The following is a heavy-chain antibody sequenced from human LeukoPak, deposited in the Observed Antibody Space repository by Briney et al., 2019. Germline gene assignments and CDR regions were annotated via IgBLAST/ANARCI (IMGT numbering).Heavy chain of an antibody. D-gene: IGHD1-26*01. CDR3: ARDRSGSYHDWFDP. Sequence: ASVKVSSKASGYTFTSFGIIWVRQAPGQGLEWMGWISAYNGNTNYTQNLQGRVTMTTDTSTSTAYMELRSLRSDDTAVYYCARDRSGSYHDWFDPSGQGTLVTVSS. J-gene: IGHJ5*02. CDR1: GYTFTSFG. V-gene: IGHV1-18*01. CDR2: ISAYNGNT.